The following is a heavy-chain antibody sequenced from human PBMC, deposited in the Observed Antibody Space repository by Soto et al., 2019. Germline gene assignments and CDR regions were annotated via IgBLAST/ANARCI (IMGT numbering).Heavy chain of an antibody. CDR2: ISAYNGNT. J-gene: IGHJ4*02. D-gene: IGHD4-17*01. V-gene: IGHV1-18*01. CDR1: GYTFTSYG. CDR3: AIETIDYGGNPRLDY. Sequence: QVQLVQSGAEVKKPGASVKVSCKASGYTFTSYGISWVRQAPEQGLEWMGWISAYNGNTNYAQKLQGRVTMTTDTSTSTAYMELRSLRSDDTAVYYCAIETIDYGGNPRLDYWGQGTLVTVSS.